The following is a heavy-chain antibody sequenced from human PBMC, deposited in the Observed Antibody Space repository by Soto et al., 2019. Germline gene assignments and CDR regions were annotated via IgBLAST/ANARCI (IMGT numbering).Heavy chain of an antibody. J-gene: IGHJ5*02. Sequence: PSQTLSLTCVISGDSVSSNSAAWNWIRQSPSRGLEWLGRTYYRSKWYNDYAVSVKSRITINPDTSKNQISLQLKSVNPEDTDEVFCSRKGFYYGSGSNNWFDPWGQGTLVTVSS. V-gene: IGHV6-1*01. CDR2: TYYRSKWYN. CDR1: GDSVSSNSAA. CDR3: SRKGFYYGSGSNNWFDP. D-gene: IGHD3-10*01.